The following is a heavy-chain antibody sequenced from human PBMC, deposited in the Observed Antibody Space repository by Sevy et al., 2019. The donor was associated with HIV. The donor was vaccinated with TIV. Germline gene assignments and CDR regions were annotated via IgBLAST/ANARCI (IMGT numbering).Heavy chain of an antibody. CDR3: ARGRYGDRPNYFDY. CDR1: GGSISSSNW. D-gene: IGHD4-17*01. Sequence: SETLSLTCAVSGGSISSSNWWSWVRQPPGKGLEWIGEIYHSGSTNYNPSLKSRVTISVDKSKNQFSLKLSSVTAADTAVYYCARGRYGDRPNYFDYWGQGTLVTVSS. CDR2: IYHSGST. V-gene: IGHV4-4*02. J-gene: IGHJ4*02.